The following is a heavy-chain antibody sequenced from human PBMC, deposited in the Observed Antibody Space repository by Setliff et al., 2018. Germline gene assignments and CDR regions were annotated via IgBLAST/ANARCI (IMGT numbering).Heavy chain of an antibody. CDR3: AKVKKPLIRGSGFEH. V-gene: IGHV3-30*02. CDR1: GFVFGTYG. D-gene: IGHD3-10*01. J-gene: IGHJ4*02. CDR2: VRFDGTYK. Sequence: PGGSLRLSCAASGFVFGTYGMHWVRQAPGKGLDWVASVRFDGTYKVYGDSVKGRFTISRDNSENTLFLQMTSLRPEDTGVYYCAKVKKPLIRGSGFEHWGQGTLVTVSS.